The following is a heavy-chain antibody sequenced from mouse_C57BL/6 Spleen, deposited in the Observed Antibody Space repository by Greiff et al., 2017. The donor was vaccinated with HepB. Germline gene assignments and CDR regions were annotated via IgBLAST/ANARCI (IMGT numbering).Heavy chain of an antibody. CDR1: GFSLTSYG. J-gene: IGHJ4*01. CDR2: IWSGGST. CDR3: ASITTVVASYYDAMDY. Sequence: VQLQESGPGLVQPSQSLSITCTVSGFSLTSYGVHWVRQSPGKGLEWLGVIWSGGSTDYNAAFISRLSISKDNSKSQVFFKMNSLQADDTAIYYCASITTVVASYYDAMDYWGQGTSVTVSS. V-gene: IGHV2-2*01. D-gene: IGHD1-1*01.